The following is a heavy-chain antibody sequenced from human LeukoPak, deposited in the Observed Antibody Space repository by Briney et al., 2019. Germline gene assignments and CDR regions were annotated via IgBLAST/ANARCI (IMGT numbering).Heavy chain of an antibody. V-gene: IGHV4-59*08. D-gene: IGHD6-19*01. CDR1: GGSISGCF. Sequence: SETLSLTCTVSGGSISGCFWSWIRQPPGKGLEWIGFIYYSGSTNYNPSLKSRVTISIDTSKNQFSLRLSSVTAADTAVYYCARYSSGGDYFDHWGQGTLVTVSS. J-gene: IGHJ4*02. CDR3: ARYSSGGDYFDH. CDR2: IYYSGST.